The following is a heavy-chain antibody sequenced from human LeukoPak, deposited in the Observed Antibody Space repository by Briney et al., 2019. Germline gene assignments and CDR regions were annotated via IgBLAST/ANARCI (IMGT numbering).Heavy chain of an antibody. Sequence: ASVKVSCKASGYTFTGYYLHWVRQAPGQGLEWMAWINPNSGDTNYAQKFQGRVTMTRDTSISTAYMELSRLRSDDTAIYYCARDGSLDYWGQGTLVTVSS. V-gene: IGHV1-2*02. CDR2: INPNSGDT. D-gene: IGHD1-1*01. CDR3: ARDGSLDY. J-gene: IGHJ4*02. CDR1: GYTFTGYY.